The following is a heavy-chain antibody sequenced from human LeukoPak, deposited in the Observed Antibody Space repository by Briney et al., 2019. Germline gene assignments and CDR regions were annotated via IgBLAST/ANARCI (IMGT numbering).Heavy chain of an antibody. J-gene: IGHJ3*02. CDR2: IYPGDSDT. CDR1: GYSFTSYW. Sequence: HGESLQISCKGSGYSFTSYWIGWVRPLPGKGLEWMGIIYPGDSDTRYSPSFQGQVTISADKSISTAYLQWSSLKASDTAMYYCARRIDCSSTSCRAFDIWGQGTMVTVSS. CDR3: ARRIDCSSTSCRAFDI. D-gene: IGHD2-2*01. V-gene: IGHV5-51*01.